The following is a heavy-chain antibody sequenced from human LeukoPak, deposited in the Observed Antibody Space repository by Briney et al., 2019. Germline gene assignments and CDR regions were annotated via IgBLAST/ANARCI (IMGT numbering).Heavy chain of an antibody. D-gene: IGHD1-14*01. CDR3: ATGFY. V-gene: IGHV4-34*01. Sequence: SETLSLTCAVYGGSFSGCYWSWIRHPPGKGLEWLGEINHSGRTNYNPSLKSPVTISVDTSKNQFSLRLNSVTPADTAVYYCATGFYWGQGTVVTVSS. CDR1: GGSFSGCY. CDR2: INHSGRT. J-gene: IGHJ4*02.